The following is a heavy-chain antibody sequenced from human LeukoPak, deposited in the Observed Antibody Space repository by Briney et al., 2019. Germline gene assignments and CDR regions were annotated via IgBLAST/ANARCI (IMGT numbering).Heavy chain of an antibody. D-gene: IGHD1-26*01. J-gene: IGHJ3*02. CDR1: GYTFTGYY. V-gene: IGHV1-2*02. CDR2: INPKSGDT. CDR3: ARWGNSGSQSGAFDI. Sequence: ASVKVSCKASGYTFTGYYLHWVRQAPGQGLEWMGWINPKSGDTNYAQNFQSRVTMTRDTSISTAYMELSRLTSDDTAVYYCARWGNSGSQSGAFDIWGHGTMVTVSS.